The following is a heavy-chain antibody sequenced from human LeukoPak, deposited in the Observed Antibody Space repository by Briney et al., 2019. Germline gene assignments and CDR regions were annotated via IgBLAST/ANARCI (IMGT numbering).Heavy chain of an antibody. V-gene: IGHV5-51*01. Sequence: GESLKISCKASGYIFTDYWIGWVRQMPGKGLEWMGIIFTVGSDTRYSPSFQGQVTISADRSITTAYLHWSSLKASDTAMYYCARPQSHYYDSSGTDAFDIWGQGTMVTVSS. J-gene: IGHJ3*02. D-gene: IGHD3-22*01. CDR3: ARPQSHYYDSSGTDAFDI. CDR1: GYIFTDYW. CDR2: IFTVGSDT.